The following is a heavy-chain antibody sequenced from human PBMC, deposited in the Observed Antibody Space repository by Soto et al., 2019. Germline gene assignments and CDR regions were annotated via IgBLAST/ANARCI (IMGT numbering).Heavy chain of an antibody. Sequence: LRLSCAASGFTFSSYWMHWVRQAPGKGLVWVSRINSDGSSTSYADSVKGRFTISRDNAKNTLYLQMNSLRAEDTAVYYCARDSLFGDWFDHWGQGNLVTVSS. CDR1: GFTFSSYW. D-gene: IGHD3-10*01. V-gene: IGHV3-74*01. CDR3: ARDSLFGDWFDH. J-gene: IGHJ5*02. CDR2: INSDGSST.